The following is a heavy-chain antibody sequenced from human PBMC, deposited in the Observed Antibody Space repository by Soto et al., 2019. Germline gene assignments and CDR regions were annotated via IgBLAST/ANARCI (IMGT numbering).Heavy chain of an antibody. CDR1: GFTLSGSA. CDR2: IRSKPNSYGT. J-gene: IGHJ6*02. CDR3: ATRIGTDYYYYYGLDV. V-gene: IGHV3-73*02. Sequence: EVQLVESGGGLVQPGGSLKLSCAASGFTLSGSAMHWVRQASGKGLEWVGRIRSKPNSYGTEYAASVTGRFTISRDDSKNTAYLQMKSLKTEDTAVYYCATRIGTDYYYYYGLDVWGQGTTVTVSS. D-gene: IGHD1-1*01.